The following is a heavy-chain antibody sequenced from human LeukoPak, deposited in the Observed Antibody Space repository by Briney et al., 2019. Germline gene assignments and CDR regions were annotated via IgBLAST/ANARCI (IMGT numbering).Heavy chain of an antibody. CDR1: GFTFSSYE. CDR3: ARGKTSQNIVTRKTYNWFDP. Sequence: GGSLRLSCAASGFTFSSYEMNWVRQAPGKGLEWVSYISISGSTIYYADSVKGRFTISRDNAKNSLYLQMKSLRAEDTAVYYCARGKTSQNIVTRKTYNWFDPWGQGTLVTVSS. J-gene: IGHJ5*02. V-gene: IGHV3-48*03. D-gene: IGHD2/OR15-2a*01. CDR2: ISISGSTI.